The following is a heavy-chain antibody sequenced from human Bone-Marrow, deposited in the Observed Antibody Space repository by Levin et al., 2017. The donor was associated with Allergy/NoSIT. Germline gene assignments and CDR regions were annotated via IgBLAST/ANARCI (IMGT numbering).Heavy chain of an antibody. V-gene: IGHV4-59*12. Sequence: PSETLSLTCSVSGGSLSNYYWSWIRQPPGKGLEWIGYIFYGGSTNYNPSFKSRVTISLDTSKNQFSLKLSSVTAADTAVYYCAGESLFAVPGDDELRCYGMDVWGQGATVIVSS. D-gene: IGHD6-19*01. CDR1: GGSLSNYY. J-gene: IGHJ6*02. CDR2: IFYGGST. CDR3: AGESLFAVPGDDELRCYGMDV.